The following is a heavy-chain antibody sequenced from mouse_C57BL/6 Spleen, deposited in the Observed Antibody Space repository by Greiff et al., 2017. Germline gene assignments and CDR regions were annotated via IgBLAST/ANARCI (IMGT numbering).Heavy chain of an antibody. CDR3: ARHYSNYGDDYAMDY. D-gene: IGHD2-5*01. CDR1: GYTFTSYW. Sequence: QVQLQQPGAELVKPGASVKMSCKASGYTFTSYWITWVKQRPGKGLEWIGDIYPGSGSTNYNEKFKSKATLTVDTSSSTAYMQLSSLTSEDSAVYYCARHYSNYGDDYAMDYWGQGTSVTVSS. CDR2: IYPGSGST. J-gene: IGHJ4*01. V-gene: IGHV1-55*01.